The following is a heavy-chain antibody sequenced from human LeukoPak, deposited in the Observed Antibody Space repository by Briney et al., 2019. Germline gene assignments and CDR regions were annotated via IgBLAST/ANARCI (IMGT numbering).Heavy chain of an antibody. D-gene: IGHD3-10*01. CDR3: ARRSWGVYYFDY. CDR2: IYTSGST. V-gene: IGHV4-4*09. J-gene: IGHJ4*02. CDR1: GGSISSYY. Sequence: SETLSLTCTVSGGSISSYYWSWIRQPPGKGLEWIGYIYTSGSTNYNPSLKSRVTISVDTSKNQFSLKLSSVTAADTAVYYCARRSWGVYYFDYWGQGTLVTVSP.